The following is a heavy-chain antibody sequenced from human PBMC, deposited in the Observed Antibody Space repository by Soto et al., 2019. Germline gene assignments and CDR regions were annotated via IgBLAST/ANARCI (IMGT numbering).Heavy chain of an antibody. CDR1: GFTFSSYS. V-gene: IGHV3-21*01. CDR3: AREISSYGWGSWVYFAY. Sequence: PGGSLRLSCAASGFTFSSYSMNWVRQAPGKGLEWVSSISSSSSYIYYADSVKGRFTISRDNAKNSLYLQMNSLRAEDTAVYYCAREISSYGWGSWVYFAYWGQGTLVTVSS. D-gene: IGHD3-10*01. J-gene: IGHJ4*02. CDR2: ISSSSSYI.